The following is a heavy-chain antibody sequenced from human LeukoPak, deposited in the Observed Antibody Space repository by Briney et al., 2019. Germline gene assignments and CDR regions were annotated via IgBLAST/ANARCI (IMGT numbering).Heavy chain of an antibody. J-gene: IGHJ4*03. Sequence: GGSLRLSCAASGFLFSRYWMSWVRQAPGKGLEWVASINQGESMILYVDSVKGRFTISRDNANNLLFLQMNYMRVEDTAVYYCAKLLRDVTIYDFWGHGDLVTVSS. CDR1: GFLFSRYW. CDR3: AKLLRDVTIYDF. V-gene: IGHV3-7*01. CDR2: INQGESMI. D-gene: IGHD5-24*01.